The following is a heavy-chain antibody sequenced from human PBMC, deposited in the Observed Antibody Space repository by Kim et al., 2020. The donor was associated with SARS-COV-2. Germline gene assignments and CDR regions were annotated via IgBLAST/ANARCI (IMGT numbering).Heavy chain of an antibody. CDR1: RFTFDNYA. D-gene: IGHD3-9*01. CDR2: ISGDGNRT. J-gene: IGHJ6*02. Sequence: GGSLRLSCAASRFTFDNYAMHWVRQAPGKGLEWVSLISGDGNRTYYADSVKGRFTISRDNSKNSLYLQMNSLRTEDTALYYCAKDLPAKYYDILTGYPYYCYVMDVWGQGTTVSVSS. CDR3: AKDLPAKYYDILTGYPYYCYVMDV. V-gene: IGHV3-43*02.